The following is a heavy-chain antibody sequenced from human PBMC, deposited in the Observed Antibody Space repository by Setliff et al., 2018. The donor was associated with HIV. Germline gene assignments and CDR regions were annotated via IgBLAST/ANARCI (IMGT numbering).Heavy chain of an antibody. V-gene: IGHV4-61*05. CDR1: GGSISSSSSY. J-gene: IGHJ5*02. Sequence: SETLSLTCTVSGGSISSSSSYWGWIRQPPGKGLEWIGYIYSSGSTNYNPSLKSRVTISVDTSKNQFSLKLSSVTAADTAVYYCARAPYVSGSFGWFDPWGQGTLVTVSS. CDR2: IYSSGST. D-gene: IGHD3-10*01. CDR3: ARAPYVSGSFGWFDP.